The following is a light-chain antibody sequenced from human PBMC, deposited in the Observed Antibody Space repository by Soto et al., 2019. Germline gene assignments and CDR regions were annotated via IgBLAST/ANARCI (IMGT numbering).Light chain of an antibody. Sequence: EIVLTQSPGTLSLSPGERATLSCRTSQSVSNSYISWYQQKPGQAPRLLLYGASNRATGIPDRFSGFGSGTDFSLPISRLEPEDFAVYYCQQYDTPLTYTFGQGTKLEIK. CDR1: QSVSNSY. CDR2: GAS. J-gene: IGKJ2*01. V-gene: IGKV3-20*01. CDR3: QQYDTPLTYT.